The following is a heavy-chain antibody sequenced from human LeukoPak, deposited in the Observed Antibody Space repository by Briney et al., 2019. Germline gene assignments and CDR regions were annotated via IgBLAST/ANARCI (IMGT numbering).Heavy chain of an antibody. J-gene: IGHJ6*02. CDR2: ISWNSDRI. CDR3: AKDADERLLGYRSVYGMDV. D-gene: IGHD6-25*01. V-gene: IGHV3-9*02. CDR1: GFRSENYN. Sequence: PGGSLRLSCAASGFRSENYNMHWVRQAPGKGLEWVSGISWNSDRIGYADSVKGRFTISRDNAKNSLYLQMNSLRAEDTALYYCAKDADERLLGYRSVYGMDVWGQGTTVTVSS.